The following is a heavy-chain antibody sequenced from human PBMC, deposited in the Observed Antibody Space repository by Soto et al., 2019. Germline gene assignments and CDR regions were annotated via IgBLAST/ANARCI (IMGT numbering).Heavy chain of an antibody. D-gene: IGHD3-22*01. V-gene: IGHV4-30-2*03. CDR2: IYYDGST. CDR3: ARRLYYDSSGFEGGGMDV. Sequence: PSETLSLTCAVSGGSISSGGYSWNWIRQPPGKGLEWIGYIYYDGSTYYNPSLKSRVTISVDTSKNQFSLKLSSVTAADTAVYYCARRLYYDSSGFEGGGMDVWGQGTTVTVSS. J-gene: IGHJ6*02. CDR1: GGSISSGGYS.